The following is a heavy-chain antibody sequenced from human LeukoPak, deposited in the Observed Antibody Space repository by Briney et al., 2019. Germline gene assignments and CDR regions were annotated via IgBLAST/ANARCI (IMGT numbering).Heavy chain of an antibody. J-gene: IGHJ4*02. CDR1: GFTFSSYA. CDR2: ISYDGSNK. CDR3: ARVGSSWIGDSSGYPDY. Sequence: GGPLRLSCAASGFTFSSYAMHWVRQAPGKGLEWVAVISYDGSNKYYADSVKGRFTISRDNSKNTLYLQMNSLRAEDTAVYYCARVGSSWIGDSSGYPDYWGQGTLVTVSS. V-gene: IGHV3-30-3*01. D-gene: IGHD3-22*01.